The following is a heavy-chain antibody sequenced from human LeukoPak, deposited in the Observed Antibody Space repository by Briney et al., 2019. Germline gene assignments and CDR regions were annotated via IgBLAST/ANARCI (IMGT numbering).Heavy chain of an antibody. Sequence: SETLSLTCTVSGGSISSSSYYWGCIRQPRGKGLEWIGSIYYSGSTYYNPSLKSRVTISVDTSKNQFSLKLSSVTAADTAVYYCARQTIFGVVTQYFQHWGQGTLVTVSS. CDR2: IYYSGST. CDR1: GGSISSSSYY. V-gene: IGHV4-39*01. CDR3: ARQTIFGVVTQYFQH. D-gene: IGHD3-3*01. J-gene: IGHJ1*01.